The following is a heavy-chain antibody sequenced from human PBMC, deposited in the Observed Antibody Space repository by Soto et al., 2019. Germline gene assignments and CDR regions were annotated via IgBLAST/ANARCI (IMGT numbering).Heavy chain of an antibody. CDR1: GGSFSGYY. CDR3: ARGWEQLSRSPFHK. V-gene: IGHV4-34*01. J-gene: IGHJ4*02. D-gene: IGHD1-26*01. Sequence: SETLSLTCAVYGGSFSGYYWSWIRQLPGKGLEWIGEINHSGSTNYNPSVKSRVTISVDTSKNQFSLKLSSVTAPATHVYYCARGWEQLSRSPFHKGGPGALEADSS. CDR2: INHSGST.